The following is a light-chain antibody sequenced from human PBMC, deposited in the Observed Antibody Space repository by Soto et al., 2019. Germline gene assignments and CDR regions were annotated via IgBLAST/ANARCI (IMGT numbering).Light chain of an antibody. J-gene: IGKJ5*01. Sequence: EIELTQSPGTLSLSPGERATLSCRASQSIRSTYLAWYQQKPGQAPRLLIFGASSRASGIPDRFTASGSGTVFSLTFSRLEPEDFAVYYCQQYDSSPRITFGQGTRLESK. CDR2: GAS. CDR3: QQYDSSPRIT. CDR1: QSIRSTY. V-gene: IGKV3-20*01.